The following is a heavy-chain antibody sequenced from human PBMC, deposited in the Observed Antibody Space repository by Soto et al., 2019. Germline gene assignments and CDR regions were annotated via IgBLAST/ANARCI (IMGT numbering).Heavy chain of an antibody. J-gene: IGHJ4*02. V-gene: IGHV3-30*18. CDR2: ISYDGSNK. D-gene: IGHD6-6*01. Sequence: PGGSLRLSCAASGFTFSSYGMHWVRQAPGKGLEWVAVISYDGSNKYYADSVKGRFTISRDNSKKTLYLQMNSLRAEDTVVYYCAKDLIAARRGLTYFDYWGQGTLVTVSS. CDR1: GFTFSSYG. CDR3: AKDLIAARRGLTYFDY.